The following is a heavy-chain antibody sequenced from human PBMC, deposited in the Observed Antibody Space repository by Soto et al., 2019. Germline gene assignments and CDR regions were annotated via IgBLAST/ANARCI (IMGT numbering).Heavy chain of an antibody. J-gene: IGHJ6*03. Sequence: GGSLRLSCAASGFTFDDYAMHWVRQAPGKGLEWVSGISWNSGSIGYADSVKGRFTISRDNAKNSLYLQMNSLRAEDTALYYCAKAYSSSSRVPYYYMDVWGKGTTVTVSS. CDR2: ISWNSGSI. CDR1: GFTFDDYA. D-gene: IGHD6-6*01. CDR3: AKAYSSSSRVPYYYMDV. V-gene: IGHV3-9*01.